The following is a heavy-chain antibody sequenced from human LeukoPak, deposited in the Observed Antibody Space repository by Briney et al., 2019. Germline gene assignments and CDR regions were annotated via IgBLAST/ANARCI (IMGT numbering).Heavy chain of an antibody. CDR2: IIPIFGTA. CDR1: GGTFSSYA. Sequence: SVKVSCKASGGTFSSYAISWVRQAPGQGLEWMGGIIPIFGTANYAQKFQGRVTITADKSTSTAYMELSSLRSEDTAVYYCARGPDIVVVPAANGYYYYYMDVWGKGTTVTVSS. J-gene: IGHJ6*03. CDR3: ARGPDIVVVPAANGYYYYYMDV. D-gene: IGHD2-2*01. V-gene: IGHV1-69*06.